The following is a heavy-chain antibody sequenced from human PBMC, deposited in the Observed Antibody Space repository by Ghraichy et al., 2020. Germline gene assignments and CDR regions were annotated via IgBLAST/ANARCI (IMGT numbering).Heavy chain of an antibody. D-gene: IGHD4-23*01. CDR1: GFTFSSYN. V-gene: IGHV3-48*02. J-gene: IGHJ6*02. CDR3: ARASAVVRYYYYDAMDF. Sequence: GGSLRLSCEASGFTFSSYNLNWVRQAPGKGPEWISYITSSSRFISYADSVNGRFTISRDNAKNSLYLQMNSLRDEDTAVYYCARASAVVRYYYYDAMDFWGQGTTVTVSS. CDR2: ITSSSRFI.